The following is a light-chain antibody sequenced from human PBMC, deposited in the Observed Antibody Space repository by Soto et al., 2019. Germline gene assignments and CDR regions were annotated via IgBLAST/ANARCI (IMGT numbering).Light chain of an antibody. Sequence: EVVLTQSPDTLSLSPGEIATLSFSASQNFGSTYLAWYQQKRGQTPRFLIYGASSRATGIPDRFSGSGSGTDFTLTISRLEPEDFAVYYCQQYGRSPTTFGQGTKVDIK. CDR3: QQYGRSPTT. V-gene: IGKV3-20*01. CDR1: QNFGSTY. J-gene: IGKJ1*01. CDR2: GAS.